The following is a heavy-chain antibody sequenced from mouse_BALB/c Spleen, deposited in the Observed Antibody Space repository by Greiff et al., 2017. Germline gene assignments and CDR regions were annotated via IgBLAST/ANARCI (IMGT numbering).Heavy chain of an antibody. CDR2: ISYSGST. CDR1: GYSITSDYA. Sequence: EVQLQESGPGLVKPSQSLSLTCTVTGYSITSDYAWNWIRQFPGNKLEWMGYISYSGSTSYNPSLKSRISITRDTSKNQFFLQLNSVTTEDTATYYCARWAPIYYGYDVAYWGQGTLVTVSA. CDR3: ARWAPIYYGYDVAY. J-gene: IGHJ3*01. V-gene: IGHV3-2*02. D-gene: IGHD2-2*01.